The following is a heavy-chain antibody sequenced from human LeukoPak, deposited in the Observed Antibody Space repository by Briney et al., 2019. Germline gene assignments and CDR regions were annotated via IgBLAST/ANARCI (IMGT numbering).Heavy chain of an antibody. CDR1: GGSISSYY. J-gene: IGHJ4*02. V-gene: IGHV4-59*01. CDR3: ARTGSSGYYYDGRYYFDY. D-gene: IGHD3-22*01. Sequence: SETLSLTCTVSGGSISSYYWSWIRQPPGKGLEWIGYIYYSGSTNYNPSLKSRVTISVGTSKNQFSLKLSSVTAADTAVYYCARTGSSGYYYDGRYYFDYWGQGTLVTVSS. CDR2: IYYSGST.